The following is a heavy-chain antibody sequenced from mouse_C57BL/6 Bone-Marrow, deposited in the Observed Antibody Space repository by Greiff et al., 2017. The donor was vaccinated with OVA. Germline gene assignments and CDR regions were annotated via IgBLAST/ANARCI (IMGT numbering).Heavy chain of an antibody. Sequence: QVQLKESGAELVRPGASVKLSCKASGYTFTDYYINWVKQRPGQGLEWIARIYPGSGNTYYNEKFKGKATLTAEKSSSTAYMQLSSLTSEDSAVYFCARKGWDFDYWGQGTTLTVSS. CDR1: GYTFTDYY. CDR2: IYPGSGNT. V-gene: IGHV1-76*01. CDR3: ARKGWDFDY. D-gene: IGHD3-3*01. J-gene: IGHJ2*01.